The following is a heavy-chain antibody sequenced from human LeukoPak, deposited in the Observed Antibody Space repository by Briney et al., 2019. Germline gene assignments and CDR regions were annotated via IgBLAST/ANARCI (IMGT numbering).Heavy chain of an antibody. J-gene: IGHJ4*02. CDR3: ARANVLTGYYILDH. V-gene: IGHV1-2*02. CDR2: IHPSSGAT. Sequence: GASVKVSCKASGYTFIDYYMHWVRQAPRQGLEWVGWIHPSSGATNYAQKFQGRVTMTRDTSISTAYMELSRLRSDDTAVYYCARANVLTGYYILDHWGQGTLVTVSS. D-gene: IGHD3-9*01. CDR1: GYTFIDYY.